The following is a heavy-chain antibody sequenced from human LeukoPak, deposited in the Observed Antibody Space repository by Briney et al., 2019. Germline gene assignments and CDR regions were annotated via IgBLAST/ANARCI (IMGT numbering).Heavy chain of an antibody. CDR1: GFNVNTDY. V-gene: IGHV3-66*01. CDR2: LYSGGTT. D-gene: IGHD3-22*01. Sequence: GGSLRLSCAASGFNVNTDYMSWVRQAPGKGLEWVSILYSGGTTYYADSVKGRFTVSRDNSKNTLYLQVNSLRAEDTAVYYCAKTAPKYFDISGFYPYYFDYWGQGTLVTVSS. J-gene: IGHJ4*02. CDR3: AKTAPKYFDISGFYPYYFDY.